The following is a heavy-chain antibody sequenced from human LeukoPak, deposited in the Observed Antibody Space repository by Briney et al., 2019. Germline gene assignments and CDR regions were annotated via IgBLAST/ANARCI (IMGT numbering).Heavy chain of an antibody. J-gene: IGHJ4*02. D-gene: IGHD3-16*02. CDR1: GFIFSNYV. V-gene: IGHV3-23*01. CDR3: AKDLYDYLWGSYRPSLDY. Sequence: QPGGSLRLSCATSGFIFSNYVMAWVRQAPGNGLEWVSGITGGGYTTYYSDFVKGRFTISRDNSKDTLYLQMNSLRAEDTAVYYCAKDLYDYLWGSYRPSLDYWGQGTLVTVSS. CDR2: ITGGGYTT.